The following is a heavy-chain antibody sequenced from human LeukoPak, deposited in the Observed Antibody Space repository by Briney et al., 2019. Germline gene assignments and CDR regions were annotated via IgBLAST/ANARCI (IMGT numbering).Heavy chain of an antibody. CDR2: IYYSGRT. CDR1: VGSTRSYY. CDR3: ARHSGAGTGFVY. Sequence: ETLSLTCTVSVGSTRSYYWSWIRHPPGKGREWIGYIYYSGRTNYNPSLKSRLTISIDTSKNQFSLKLSSVTAAATAVYYCARHSGAGTGFVYWGQGTLVTVSS. V-gene: IGHV4-59*08. D-gene: IGHD6-19*01. J-gene: IGHJ4*02.